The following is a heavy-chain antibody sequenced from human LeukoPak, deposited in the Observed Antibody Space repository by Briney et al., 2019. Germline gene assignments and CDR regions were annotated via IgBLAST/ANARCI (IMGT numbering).Heavy chain of an antibody. J-gene: IGHJ4*02. V-gene: IGHV3-66*01. CDR2: IFSGGST. Sequence: GGSLRLSCAVSGLTVSSNYMSWVRQAPGKGLEWVSVIFSGGSTYYADSVKGRFTISRDDSKNTVYLQMNSLRAEDTSVCFCARGGESSGYYYADYWGQGTLVTVSS. D-gene: IGHD3-22*01. CDR3: ARGGESSGYYYADY. CDR1: GLTVSSNY.